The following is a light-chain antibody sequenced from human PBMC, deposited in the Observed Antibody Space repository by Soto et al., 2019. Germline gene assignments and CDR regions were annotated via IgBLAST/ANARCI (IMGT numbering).Light chain of an antibody. J-gene: IGLJ1*01. CDR1: SSNIGGNT. CDR3: ATWDDGLSAYV. V-gene: IGLV1-44*01. Sequence: QSVLTQPPSASGTPAQRVTFSCSGSSSNIGGNTVSWFQHLPRTAPKLLIFSNSQRPSGVPDRFSGAKSGTSASLAISGLQSEDEANYYCATWDDGLSAYVFGTGTKLTVL. CDR2: SNS.